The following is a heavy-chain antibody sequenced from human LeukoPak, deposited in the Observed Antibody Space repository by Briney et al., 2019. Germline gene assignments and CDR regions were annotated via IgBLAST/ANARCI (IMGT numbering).Heavy chain of an antibody. V-gene: IGHV1-18*01. CDR2: ISAYNGNT. CDR1: GYTFTSYG. D-gene: IGHD1-26*01. CDR3: ARGPATSLELIVGATTLAYYFDY. Sequence: ASVKVSCKASGYTFTSYGISWVRQAPGQGLEWMGWISAYNGNTNYAQRLQGRVTMTTDTSTSTAYMELRSLRSDDTAVYYCARGPATSLELIVGATTLAYYFDYWGQGTLVTVSS. J-gene: IGHJ4*02.